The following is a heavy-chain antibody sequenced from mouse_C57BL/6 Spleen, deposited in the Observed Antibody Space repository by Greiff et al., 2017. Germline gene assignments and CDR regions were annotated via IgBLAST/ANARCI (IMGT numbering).Heavy chain of an antibody. CDR2: IDPSDSYT. CDR3: ARDGGSSYRYFDY. Sequence: QVQLQQPGAELVKPGASVKLSCKASGYTFTSYWMQWVKQRPGQGLEWIGEIDPSDSYTNYNQKFKGKATLTVDTSSSTAYMQLSSLTSEDSAVYYCARDGGSSYRYFDYWGQGTTLTVSS. V-gene: IGHV1-50*01. D-gene: IGHD1-1*01. CDR1: GYTFTSYW. J-gene: IGHJ2*01.